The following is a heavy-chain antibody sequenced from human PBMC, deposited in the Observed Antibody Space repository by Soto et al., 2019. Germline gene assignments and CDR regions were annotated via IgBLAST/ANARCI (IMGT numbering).Heavy chain of an antibody. J-gene: IGHJ3*02. CDR3: ARVERGTATTVVDAFDI. CDR1: GGFVSSGSYY. CDR2: ISHSGGT. V-gene: IGHV4-34*01. Sequence: QVQLQQWGAGLLKPSETLSLTCAVYGGFVSSGSYYWSWIRQPPGKGLEWIGEISHSGGTHFNPYLKSRVTISVDTSKNQFSLKMSSVTAADTALYYCARVERGTATTVVDAFDIWGPGTMVTVSS. D-gene: IGHD1-1*01.